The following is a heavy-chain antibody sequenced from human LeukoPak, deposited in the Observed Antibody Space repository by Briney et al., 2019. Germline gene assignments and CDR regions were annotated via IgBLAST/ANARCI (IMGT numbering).Heavy chain of an antibody. CDR2: ISGSGGST. CDR1: GFTVSHNY. V-gene: IGHV3-23*01. D-gene: IGHD3-3*01. CDR3: ANLWLDHVLRFSGYYMDV. Sequence: GGSLRLSCEVSGFTVSHNYMSWVRQAPGKGLEWVSAISGSGGSTYYADSVKGRFTISRDNSKNTLYLQMNSLRAEDTAVYYCANLWLDHVLRFSGYYMDVWGKGTTVTVSS. J-gene: IGHJ6*03.